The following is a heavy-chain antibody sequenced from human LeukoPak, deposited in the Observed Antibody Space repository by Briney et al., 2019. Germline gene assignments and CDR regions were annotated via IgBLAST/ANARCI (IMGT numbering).Heavy chain of an antibody. Sequence: SETLSLTCTVSGGSISSNYWSWIRQPPGMGLEWIGSIYTSGSTNYNPSLKSRVTMSVDTSKNQFSLKLSSVTAADTAVYYCARDSLGYYDSSGYYPYFDYWGQGTLVTVSS. D-gene: IGHD3-22*01. V-gene: IGHV4-4*07. CDR2: IYTSGST. CDR1: GGSISSNY. J-gene: IGHJ4*02. CDR3: ARDSLGYYDSSGYYPYFDY.